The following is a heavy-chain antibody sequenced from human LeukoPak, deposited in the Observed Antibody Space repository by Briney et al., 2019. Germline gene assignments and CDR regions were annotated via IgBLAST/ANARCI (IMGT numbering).Heavy chain of an antibody. CDR3: AAEVDSSQKSFDY. Sequence: SETLSLTCAVYGGSFSGSYWSWIRQPPGKGLEWIGEINHSGSTNYNPSLKSRVTISVDTSKNQFSLKLSSVTAADTAVYYCAAEVDSSQKSFDYWGQGTLVTVSS. CDR2: INHSGST. CDR1: GGSFSGSY. J-gene: IGHJ4*02. V-gene: IGHV4-34*01. D-gene: IGHD6-19*01.